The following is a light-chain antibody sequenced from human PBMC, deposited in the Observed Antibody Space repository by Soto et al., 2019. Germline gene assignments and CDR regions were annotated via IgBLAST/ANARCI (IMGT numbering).Light chain of an antibody. J-gene: IGKJ5*01. CDR2: GAS. CDR1: QGVSRK. CDR3: QQRSNWPPIT. Sequence: DIVMTHAPPTLSVALGARFTFFCPASQGVSRKLAWYQHKPGQAPRLLISGASTGATGIPARFSGSGFGTDFTLTISSLEPEDAAVYYCQQRSNWPPITFGQGTRLETK. V-gene: IGKV3-11*01.